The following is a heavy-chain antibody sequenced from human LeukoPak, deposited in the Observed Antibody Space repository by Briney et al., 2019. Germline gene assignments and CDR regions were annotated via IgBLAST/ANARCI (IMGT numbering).Heavy chain of an antibody. V-gene: IGHV3-9*01. CDR2: ISWNSGTI. J-gene: IGHJ4*01. CDR3: AKTDYYGSGSYYATTD. Sequence: GRSLRLSCAASGFTFDDYAMHWVRQAPGKGLEGVSGISWNSGTIGYADSVKGRFTISRDSAKNSLYLQMNSLRPEDTALYYCAKTDYYGSGSYYATTDWGQEPWSPSPQ. D-gene: IGHD3-10*01. CDR1: GFTFDDYA.